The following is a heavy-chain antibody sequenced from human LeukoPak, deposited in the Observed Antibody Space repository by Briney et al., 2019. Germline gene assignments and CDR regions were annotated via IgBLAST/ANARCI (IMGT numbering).Heavy chain of an antibody. J-gene: IGHJ6*03. V-gene: IGHV4-39*07. CDR1: GGSISTSNYY. CDR3: ARGLLGSHRGYCSGGSCYYYYYMDV. Sequence: SETLSLTCTVSGGSISTSNYYWGWIRQPPGKGLEWIGNIFYSGSTYYSPSLKSRVTISLDTSRNQFSLKLSSVTAADTAVYYCARGLLGSHRGYCSGGSCYYYYYMDVWGKGTTVTVSS. CDR2: IFYSGST. D-gene: IGHD2-15*01.